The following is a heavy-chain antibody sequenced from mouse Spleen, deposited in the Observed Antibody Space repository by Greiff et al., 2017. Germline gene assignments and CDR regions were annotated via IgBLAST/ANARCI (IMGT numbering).Heavy chain of an antibody. CDR3: ARRGEPYAMDY. Sequence: QVQLQQPGAELVMPGASVKLSCKASGYTFTSYWMHWVKQRPGQGLEWIGEIDPSDSYTNYNQKFKGKATLTVDKSSSTAYMQLSSLTSEDSAVYYCARRGEPYAMDYWGQGTSVTVSS. CDR2: IDPSDSYT. V-gene: IGHV1-69*01. J-gene: IGHJ4*01. CDR1: GYTFTSYW.